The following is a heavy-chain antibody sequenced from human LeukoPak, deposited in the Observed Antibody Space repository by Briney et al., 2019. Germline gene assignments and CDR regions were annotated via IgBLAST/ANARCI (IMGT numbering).Heavy chain of an antibody. CDR2: IYYSGST. Sequence: PSETLSLTCTVSGGSISSSIYYWGWIRQPPGKGLEWIGNIYYSGSTYYNPSLKSRVTISVDTSKNQFSLKLTSVTAADTAVYYCARPKYSSSWIYWGQGTLVTVSP. V-gene: IGHV4-39*01. J-gene: IGHJ4*02. CDR3: ARPKYSSSWIY. CDR1: GGSISSSIYY. D-gene: IGHD6-13*01.